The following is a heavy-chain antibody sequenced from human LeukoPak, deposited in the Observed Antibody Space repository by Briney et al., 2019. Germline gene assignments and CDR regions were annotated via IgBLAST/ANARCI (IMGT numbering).Heavy chain of an antibody. CDR2: VHYSGTA. D-gene: IGHD3-3*01. V-gene: IGHV4-59*12. Sequence: SETLSLTCTVSDGSITNYDWSWVRQPPGKGLEFIGHVHYSGTADYNPSLKSRVTISVDTSKNQFSLKLSSVTAADTAVYYCARDGGYWGQGTLVTVSS. CDR1: DGSITNYD. J-gene: IGHJ4*02. CDR3: ARDGGY.